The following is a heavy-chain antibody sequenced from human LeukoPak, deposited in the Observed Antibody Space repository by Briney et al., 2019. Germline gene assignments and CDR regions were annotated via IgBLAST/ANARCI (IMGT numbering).Heavy chain of an antibody. Sequence: PGGSLRLSCAASGFTFSSHGMHWVRQAPGKGLEWVAVILSDGSKEFYTDSVKGRFTISRDNAKNSLDLQMSSLRPEDTALYYCVKDKHRDGYTYGVYDSWGQGTLITVSS. J-gene: IGHJ5*01. CDR3: VKDKHRDGYTYGVYDS. D-gene: IGHD5-12*01. V-gene: IGHV3-33*03. CDR1: GFTFSSHG. CDR2: ILSDGSKE.